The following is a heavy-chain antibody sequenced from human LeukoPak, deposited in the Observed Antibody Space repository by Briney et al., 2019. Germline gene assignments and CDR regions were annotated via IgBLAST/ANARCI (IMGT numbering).Heavy chain of an antibody. CDR1: GYTLTSYA. J-gene: IGHJ5*02. V-gene: IGHV7-4-1*02. D-gene: IGHD2-2*01. CDR2: INTNTGNP. CDR3: ARDWGYCSSTSCYHNWFDP. Sequence: ASVKVSCKASGYTLTSYAMNWVRQAPGQGLEWMGWINTNTGNPTYAQGFTGRFVFPLDTSVSTAYLQISSLKAEDTAVYYCARDWGYCSSTSCYHNWFDPWGQGTLVTVSS.